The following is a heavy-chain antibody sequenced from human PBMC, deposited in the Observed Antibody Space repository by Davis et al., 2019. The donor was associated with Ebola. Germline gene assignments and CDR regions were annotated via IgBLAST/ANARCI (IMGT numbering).Heavy chain of an antibody. CDR2: IRSKANSYAT. D-gene: IGHD4-11*01. V-gene: IGHV3-73*01. J-gene: IGHJ4*02. Sequence: GESLKISCAASGFTFSGSAMHWVRQASGKGLEWVGRIRSKANSYATAYAASVKGRFTISRDDSNNTAYLQMNSLKTEDTAVYYCTVTTTHDDYWGQGTLVTVSS. CDR3: TVTTTHDDY. CDR1: GFTFSGSA.